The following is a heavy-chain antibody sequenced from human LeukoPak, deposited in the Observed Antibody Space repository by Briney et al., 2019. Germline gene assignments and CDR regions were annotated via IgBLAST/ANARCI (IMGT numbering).Heavy chain of an antibody. V-gene: IGHV4-39*01. CDR1: GGSISTNSYY. D-gene: IGHD1-26*01. CDR3: ARHFRREVLIGSAFDI. CDR2: IYYDGTT. J-gene: IGHJ3*02. Sequence: SETLSLTCTASGGSISTNSYYWAWVRQPPGKGLEWIVSIYYDGTTYCSPSLKSRVTTSIDTSKNQFSLKLSAVTAADTAIYYCARHFRREVLIGSAFDIWGQGTMVTVFS.